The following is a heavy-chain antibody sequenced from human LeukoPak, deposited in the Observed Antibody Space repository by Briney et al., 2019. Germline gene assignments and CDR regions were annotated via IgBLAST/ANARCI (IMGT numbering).Heavy chain of an antibody. CDR2: IYYSGST. Sequence: SETLSLTCTASGGSISSYYWSWIRQPPGKGLEWIGYIYYSGSTNYNPSLKRRVTISVDTPKTQFSLKLSSVTAADTAVYYCARAVYCGGDCYSGAFDIWGQGTMVTVSS. CDR1: GGSISSYY. V-gene: IGHV4-59*01. J-gene: IGHJ3*02. D-gene: IGHD2-21*02. CDR3: ARAVYCGGDCYSGAFDI.